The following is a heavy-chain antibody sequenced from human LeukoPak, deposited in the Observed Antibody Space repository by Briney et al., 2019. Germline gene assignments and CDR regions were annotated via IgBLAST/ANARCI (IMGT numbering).Heavy chain of an antibody. CDR1: GFTFSSYW. J-gene: IGHJ1*01. Sequence: GGSLRLSCAASGFTFSSYWMSWVRQAPGKGLEWVANIKQDGSEKYYVDSVKGRFTISRDNAKNSLYLQMNSLRTEDTALYYCAHTVTPRYFQFWGQGTLVNGS. CDR3: AHTVTPRYFQF. D-gene: IGHD4-17*01. CDR2: IKQDGSEK. V-gene: IGHV3-7*01.